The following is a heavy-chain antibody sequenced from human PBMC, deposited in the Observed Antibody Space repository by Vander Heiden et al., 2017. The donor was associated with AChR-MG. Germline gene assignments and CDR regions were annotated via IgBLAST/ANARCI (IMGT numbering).Heavy chain of an antibody. Sequence: EVQLVESGGGLVQPGGSRRPSCTASSFTFSDLWMNWVRQAPGKGLEWVAIIKQDGSEKHYVDSVEGRFTISRDNTKKSLYLQMNSLRAEDTAMYYCAGGGGYLIEYWGQGTLVTVSS. CDR1: SFTFSDLW. CDR3: AGGGGYLIEY. J-gene: IGHJ4*02. V-gene: IGHV3-7*03. CDR2: IKQDGSEK. D-gene: IGHD3-16*01.